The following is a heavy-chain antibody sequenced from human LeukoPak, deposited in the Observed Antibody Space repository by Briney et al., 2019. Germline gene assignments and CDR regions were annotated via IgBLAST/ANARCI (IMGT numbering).Heavy chain of an antibody. J-gene: IGHJ5*02. D-gene: IGHD6-19*01. CDR2: ISSSSSYI. Sequence: PGGSLRLSCAASGFTFSSYSMNWVRQAPGKGLEWVSSISSSSSYIYYADSVKGRFTISRDNAKNSLYLQMNSLRAEDTAVYYCARDSLGGGWYLNWFDPWGQGTLVTVSS. V-gene: IGHV3-21*01. CDR1: GFTFSSYS. CDR3: ARDSLGGGWYLNWFDP.